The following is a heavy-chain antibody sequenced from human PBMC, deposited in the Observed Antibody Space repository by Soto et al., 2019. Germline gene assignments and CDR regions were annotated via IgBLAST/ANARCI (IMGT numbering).Heavy chain of an antibody. CDR3: ARGWFGPDV. D-gene: IGHD3-10*01. J-gene: IGHJ6*03. CDR1: EFTFSGRS. Sequence: EVQLVASGGGLVQPGGSLRLSCAASEFTFSGRSVHWVRQAPGKGLVWVSGIDKVGTDSTYADSVKGRFTSSRDNAKNTVCLQMNSLRVEDTAVYYCARGWFGPDVWGKGTTVTVSS. CDR2: IDKVGTDS. V-gene: IGHV3-74*01.